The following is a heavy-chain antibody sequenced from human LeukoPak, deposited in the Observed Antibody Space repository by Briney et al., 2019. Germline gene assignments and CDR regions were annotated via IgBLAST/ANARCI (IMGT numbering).Heavy chain of an antibody. Sequence: GESLKISCKGSGYSFTSYWIGWVRQMPGKGLEWMGIIYPGDSDTRYSPSFQGQVTISADKSISTAYLQWSSLKASDTATYYCARDGYNEMARGGYGYWGQGTLVTVSS. D-gene: IGHD5-24*01. CDR2: IYPGDSDT. V-gene: IGHV5-51*01. J-gene: IGHJ4*02. CDR1: GYSFTSYW. CDR3: ARDGYNEMARGGYGY.